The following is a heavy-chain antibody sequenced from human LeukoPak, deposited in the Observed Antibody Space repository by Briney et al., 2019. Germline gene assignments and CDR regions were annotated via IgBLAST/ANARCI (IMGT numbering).Heavy chain of an antibody. CDR2: IYYSGST. V-gene: IGHV4-59*01. J-gene: IGHJ5*02. CDR1: GGSISSYY. CDR3: AAGEKVSPGWFGP. Sequence: SETLSLTCTVSGGSISSYYWSWIRQPPGKGLEWIGYIYYSGSTNYNPSLKSRVTISVDTSKNQFSLKLSSVTAADTAVYYCAAGEKVSPGWFGPWGQGTLVTVSS. D-gene: IGHD5/OR15-5a*01.